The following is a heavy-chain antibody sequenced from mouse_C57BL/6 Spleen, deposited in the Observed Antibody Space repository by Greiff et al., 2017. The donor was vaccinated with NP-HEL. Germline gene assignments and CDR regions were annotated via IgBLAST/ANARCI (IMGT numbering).Heavy chain of an antibody. CDR3: TRGITTVVAPAMDC. D-gene: IGHD1-1*01. J-gene: IGHJ4*01. Sequence: VQLQESGAELVRPGASVTLSCKASGYTFTDYEMHWVKQTPVHGLEWIGAIDPETGGTAYNQKFKGQAILTAVKSSSTAYMGLRSLTSEDSAVDYCTRGITTVVAPAMDCWGQGTSVTVSS. V-gene: IGHV1-15*01. CDR1: GYTFTDYE. CDR2: IDPETGGT.